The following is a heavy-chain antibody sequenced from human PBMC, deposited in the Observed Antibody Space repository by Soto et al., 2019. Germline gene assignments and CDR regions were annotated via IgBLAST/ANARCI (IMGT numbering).Heavy chain of an antibody. J-gene: IGHJ5*01. D-gene: IGHD2-21*01. CDR3: ARPRIATNNYKWFVS. Sequence: SETLSLTCSVSGAALNSGNYYWSWIRQVPGKGLEWIGHIYVTGAVDYNPSLRDRITISQDTSERQFSLNLRLVTAADTAVYYCARPRIATNNYKWFVSSGQGTLVTVS. CDR2: IYVTGAV. V-gene: IGHV4-31*03. CDR1: GAALNSGNYY.